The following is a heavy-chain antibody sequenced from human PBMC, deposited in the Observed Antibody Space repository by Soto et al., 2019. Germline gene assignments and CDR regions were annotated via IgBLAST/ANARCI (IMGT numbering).Heavy chain of an antibody. D-gene: IGHD1-1*01. CDR1: GFTFSSYD. CDR3: AKLIYPLNSSGLDV. J-gene: IGHJ6*02. CDR2: ISYEGLNT. Sequence: LRLSCATSGFTFSSYDMQWVRHAPGKGLEWVALISYEGLNTYYADSVRGRFIISRDNSKNILYLQMHSLRPDDTAVYYCAKLIYPLNSSGLDVWGQGATVTV. V-gene: IGHV3-30*18.